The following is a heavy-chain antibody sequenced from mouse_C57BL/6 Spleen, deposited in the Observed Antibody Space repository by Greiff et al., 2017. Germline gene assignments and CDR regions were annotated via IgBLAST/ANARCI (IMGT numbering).Heavy chain of an antibody. V-gene: IGHV7-3*01. J-gene: IGHJ4*01. Sequence: DVLLVESGGGLVQPGGSLSLSCAASGFTFTDYYMSWVRQPPGKALEWLGFIRNKANGYTTEYSASVKGRFTISRDNSQISLYLHMNALRAEVSATYYCARYRVRSYYGNYYAMDYWGQGTSVTVSS. CDR3: ARYRVRSYYGNYYAMDY. CDR2: IRNKANGYTT. CDR1: GFTFTDYY. D-gene: IGHD2-10*01.